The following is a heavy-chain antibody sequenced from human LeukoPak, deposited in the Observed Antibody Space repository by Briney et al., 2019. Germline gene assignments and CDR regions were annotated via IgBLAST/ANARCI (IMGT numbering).Heavy chain of an antibody. Sequence: ASVNVSCKASGGTFSSYAISWVRQAPGQGLEWMGGIIPIFGTANYAQKFQGRVTITADESTSTAYMELSSLRSEDTAVYYCAREQYGDYDLHFDYWGQGTLVTVSS. V-gene: IGHV1-69*13. CDR3: AREQYGDYDLHFDY. D-gene: IGHD4-17*01. CDR2: IIPIFGTA. J-gene: IGHJ4*02. CDR1: GGTFSSYA.